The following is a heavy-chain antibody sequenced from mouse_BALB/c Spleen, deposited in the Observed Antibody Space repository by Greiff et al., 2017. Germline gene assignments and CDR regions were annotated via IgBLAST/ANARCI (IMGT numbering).Heavy chain of an antibody. Sequence: EVKLMESGGGLVKPGGSLKLSCAASGFTFSSYAMSWVRQTPEKRLEWVASISSGGSTYYPDSVKGRFTISRDNARNILYLQMSSLRSEDTAMYYCAREGVGAWFAYWGQGTLVTVSA. V-gene: IGHV5-6-5*01. CDR2: ISSGGST. CDR1: GFTFSSYA. J-gene: IGHJ3*01. CDR3: AREGVGAWFAY.